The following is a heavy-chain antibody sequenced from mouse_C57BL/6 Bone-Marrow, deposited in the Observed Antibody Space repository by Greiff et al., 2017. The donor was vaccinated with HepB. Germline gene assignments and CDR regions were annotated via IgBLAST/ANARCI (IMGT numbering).Heavy chain of an antibody. CDR3: ARSITTVVAPTFYFDY. D-gene: IGHD1-1*01. CDR1: GYTFTSYW. Sequence: VQLQQPGAELVMPGASVKLSCKASGYTFTSYWMHWVKQRPGQGLEWIGEIDPSDSYTNYTQKFKGKSTLTVDKSSSTAYMQLSSLTSEDSAVYYCARSITTVVAPTFYFDYWGQGTTLTVSS. J-gene: IGHJ2*01. V-gene: IGHV1-69*01. CDR2: IDPSDSYT.